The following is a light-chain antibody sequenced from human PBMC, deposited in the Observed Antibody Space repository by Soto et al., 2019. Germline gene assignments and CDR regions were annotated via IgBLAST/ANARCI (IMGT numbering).Light chain of an antibody. Sequence: QSVLTQPASVSGSPGQSITISCTGTSSDVGGYKYVSWYQRNPGKGPKLMIYEVSNRPSGVSNRFSGSKSGNTASLTISGLQAEDEADYYCSSYTSSSTPVVFGGGTKLTVL. J-gene: IGLJ2*01. CDR1: SSDVGGYKY. V-gene: IGLV2-14*01. CDR3: SSYTSSSTPVV. CDR2: EVS.